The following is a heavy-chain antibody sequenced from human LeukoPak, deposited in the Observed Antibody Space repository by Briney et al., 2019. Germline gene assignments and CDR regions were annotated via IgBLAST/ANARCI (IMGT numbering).Heavy chain of an antibody. J-gene: IGHJ5*02. CDR3: ARNMITFGGVIPYNWFDP. V-gene: IGHV4-59*08. CDR1: GGSISSYY. D-gene: IGHD3-16*02. CDR2: IYYSGST. Sequence: SETLSLTCTVSGGSISSYYWSWIRQPPGKGLEWIGYIYYSGSTKYNPSLKSRVTISVDTSKNQFSLKLSSVTAADTAVYYCARNMITFGGVIPYNWFDPWGQGTLVTVSS.